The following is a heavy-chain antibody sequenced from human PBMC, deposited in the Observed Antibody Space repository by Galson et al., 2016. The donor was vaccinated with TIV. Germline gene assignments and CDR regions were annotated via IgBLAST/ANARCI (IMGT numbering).Heavy chain of an antibody. CDR2: IIRIFGTV. J-gene: IGHJ6*03. V-gene: IGHV1-69*05. CDR1: GGTLTSYA. Sequence: SVKVSCKASGGTLTSYAVSWVRQAPGQGLGWMGEIIRIFGTVNYAQKFRGRVTITTDESTSAAYMELSSLRSEDTAVYYCARGCGSYSCYLDVWGKGTTVTVSS. CDR3: ARGCGSYSCYLDV. D-gene: IGHD1-26*01.